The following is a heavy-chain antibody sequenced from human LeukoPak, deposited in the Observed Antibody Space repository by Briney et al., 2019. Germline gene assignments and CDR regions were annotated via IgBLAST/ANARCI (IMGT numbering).Heavy chain of an antibody. J-gene: IGHJ5*02. CDR2: FDPEDGET. V-gene: IGHV1-24*01. D-gene: IGHD6-19*01. CDR1: GYTLTELS. Sequence: ASVKVSCKVSGYTLTELSMHWVRQAPGKGLEWMGGFDPEDGETIYAQKFQGRVTMTEDTSTDTAYMELSSLRSEDTPVYYCATLVGSSGWYGEGWFDPWGQGTLVTVSS. CDR3: ATLVGSSGWYGEGWFDP.